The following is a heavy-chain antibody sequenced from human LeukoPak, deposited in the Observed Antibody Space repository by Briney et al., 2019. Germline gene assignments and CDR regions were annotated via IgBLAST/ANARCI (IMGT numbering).Heavy chain of an antibody. CDR1: GYTFTSYG. CDR3: ARFQMFSGQIDFWSGYTFDY. CDR2: ISAYNGNT. V-gene: IGHV1-18*01. D-gene: IGHD3-3*01. Sequence: ASVKVSCKASGYTFTSYGISWVRQAPGQGLEWMGWISAYNGNTNYAQKLQGRVTMTTDTSTSTAYMELRSLRSDDTAVYYCARFQMFSGQIDFWSGYTFDYWGQGTLVTVSS. J-gene: IGHJ4*02.